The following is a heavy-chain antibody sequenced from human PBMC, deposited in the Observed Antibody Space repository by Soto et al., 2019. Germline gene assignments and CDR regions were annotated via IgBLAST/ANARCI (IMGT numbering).Heavy chain of an antibody. J-gene: IGHJ6*02. D-gene: IGHD3-22*01. Sequence: ASVKVSCTASGYTFTGYFIHWFRQAPGQGLEWMGWINPNSDGTNYAQSLQGRVTMTTDTSTSTAYMEIRGLRSDDTAIYYCARGGYYDSSGARNYHYYGMDVWGQGTTVTVSS. CDR1: GYTFTGYF. CDR3: ARGGYYDSSGARNYHYYGMDV. CDR2: INPNSDGT. V-gene: IGHV1-2*02.